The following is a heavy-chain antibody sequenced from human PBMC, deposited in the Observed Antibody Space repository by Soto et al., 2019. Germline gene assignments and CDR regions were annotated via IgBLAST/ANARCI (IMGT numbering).Heavy chain of an antibody. CDR3: VGGSWFD. D-gene: IGHD2-15*01. CDR2: ISWNGNFT. J-gene: IGHJ4*02. V-gene: IGHV3-9*01. Sequence: EVLFVESGGDMVQPGRSLKLSCVGSGYSFEDYSMHWVRQAPGKGLEWVSGISWNGNFTGYADSVKGRFTISRDNAKNSLFLQMRSLSLEDTALYYCVGGSWFDWGQGTLVTVSS. CDR1: GYSFEDYS.